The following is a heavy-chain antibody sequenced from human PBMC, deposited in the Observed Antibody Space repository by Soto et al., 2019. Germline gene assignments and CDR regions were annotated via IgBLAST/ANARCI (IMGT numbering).Heavy chain of an antibody. CDR1: GYNFVSFG. J-gene: IGHJ4*02. V-gene: IGHV1-18*01. CDR2: ITPDNGNT. D-gene: IGHD2-15*01. CDR3: ARLAPCAGGTCYSLRLDV. Sequence: QVQLLQSGPEVKEPGASVKVSCKTSGYNFVSFGVSWVRQAPGQGLEWMGWITPDNGNTNYAQKFQGRATMTTDTSTSTAYMEVRSLRFDDTAVYYCARLAPCAGGTCYSLRLDVWGQGALVTVSS.